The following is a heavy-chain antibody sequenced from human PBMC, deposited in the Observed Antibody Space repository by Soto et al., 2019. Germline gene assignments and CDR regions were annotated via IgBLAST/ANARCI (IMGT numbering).Heavy chain of an antibody. D-gene: IGHD1-1*01. CDR1: GASISGFY. J-gene: IGHJ5*02. Sequence: SETLSLTCTVSGASISGFYWSWIRKSAGKGLEWIGRIYATVTTDYNPSLKSRVMMSVDTSKKQFSLKLRYVTAADTAVYYCVRDGTKTLRDWIDPWGQGISVTFSS. V-gene: IGHV4-4*07. CDR3: VRDGTKTLRDWIDP. CDR2: IYATVTT.